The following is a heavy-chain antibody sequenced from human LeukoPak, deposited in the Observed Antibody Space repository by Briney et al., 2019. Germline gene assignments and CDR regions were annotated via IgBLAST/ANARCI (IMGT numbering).Heavy chain of an antibody. J-gene: IGHJ3*02. V-gene: IGHV1-2*02. D-gene: IGHD3-16*01. CDR3: ARFGAPQWSGAPLGINAFDM. Sequence: ASVQVSCKASGYTVTGYYIHWVRQAPGQGLEWMGWTSPNNGDTRNAQKFQGRVTMTRDTSITTVDMELSRLRSDDTAVYYCARFGAPQWSGAPLGINAFDMWGQGTMVTVSS. CDR2: TSPNNGDT. CDR1: GYTVTGYY.